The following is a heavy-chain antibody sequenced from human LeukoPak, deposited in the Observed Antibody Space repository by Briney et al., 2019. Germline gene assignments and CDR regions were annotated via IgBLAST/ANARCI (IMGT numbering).Heavy chain of an antibody. CDR1: GFTFSSYS. Sequence: TGGSLRLSCAASGFTFSSYSMNWVRQAPGKGLEWVSSISSSSSYIYYADSVKGRFTISRDNAKNSLYLQMNSLRAEDTAVYYCARASITIFGVVPDYWGQGTLVTVSS. J-gene: IGHJ4*02. V-gene: IGHV3-21*01. CDR3: ARASITIFGVVPDY. CDR2: ISSSSSYI. D-gene: IGHD3-3*01.